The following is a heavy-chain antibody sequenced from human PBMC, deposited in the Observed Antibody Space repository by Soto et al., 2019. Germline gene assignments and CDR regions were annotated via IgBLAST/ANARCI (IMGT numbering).Heavy chain of an antibody. CDR3: ARDSIRLHLGMHFDY. CDR1: GGTFSRYA. Sequence: ASVKVSCKASGGTFSRYAISWVRQAPGQGLEWMGGINPIFGTANYAQKFQGRVTITADESTSTAYMELSSLRSEDTAVYCCARDSIRLHLGMHFDYWGQGTLVTVSS. J-gene: IGHJ4*02. V-gene: IGHV1-69*13. CDR2: INPIFGTA. D-gene: IGHD7-27*01.